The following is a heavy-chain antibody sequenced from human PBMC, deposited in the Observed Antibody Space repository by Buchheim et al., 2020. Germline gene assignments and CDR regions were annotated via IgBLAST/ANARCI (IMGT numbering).Heavy chain of an antibody. J-gene: IGHJ4*02. V-gene: IGHV4-38-2*01. Sequence: QVQLRESGPGLVKSSETLSLTCDVSGQSVSSGYYWGWIRQPPGKGLEWIATIYYTGTTYFNPSLKSRVTISLATSKNQFSLRLTSVTAADTAIYYCATDSHSPERYDYWGQGTL. D-gene: IGHD3-22*01. CDR3: ATDSHSPERYDY. CDR2: IYYTGTT. CDR1: GQSVSSGYY.